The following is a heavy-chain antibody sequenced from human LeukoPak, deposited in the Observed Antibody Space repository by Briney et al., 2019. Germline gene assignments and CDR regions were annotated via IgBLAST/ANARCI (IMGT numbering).Heavy chain of an antibody. J-gene: IGHJ3*02. D-gene: IGHD3-22*01. CDR1: GGSISRHF. CDR3: SIFLENVSRGDPDTFDM. V-gene: IGHV4-59*11. CDR2: IHYSGRT. Sequence: PSETLSLTCSVSGGSISRHFWSWIRQPPGKGLEWIAFIHYSGRTKYNPSLQSRVTISIDTSENNFSLRLTSVTAADTAVYYCSIFLENVSRGDPDTFDMWGQGTVVSVSS.